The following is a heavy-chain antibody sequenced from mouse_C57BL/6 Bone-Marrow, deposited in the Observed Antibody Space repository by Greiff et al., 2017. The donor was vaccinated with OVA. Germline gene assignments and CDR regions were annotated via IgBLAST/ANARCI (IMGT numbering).Heavy chain of an antibody. CDR3: ARSANWDGYVDV. D-gene: IGHD4-1*01. CDR1: GFSLSTFGMG. CDR2: IWWDDDK. J-gene: IGHJ1*03. V-gene: IGHV8-8*01. Sequence: QVTLKESGPGILQPSQTLSLTCSFSGFSLSTFGMGVGWIRQPSGTGLEWLAHIWWDDDKYYNPALKSRLTISKDTSKNQVFLKIASVDTSDTATYYCARSANWDGYVDVWGTGTTVPVSS.